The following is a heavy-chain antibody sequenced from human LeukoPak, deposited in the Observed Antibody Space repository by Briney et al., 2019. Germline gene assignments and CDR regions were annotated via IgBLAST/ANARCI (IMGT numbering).Heavy chain of an antibody. V-gene: IGHV3-23*01. J-gene: IGHJ4*02. CDR3: AKVPSSVVNDY. Sequence: GGSLRLSCAAAGVTFSSYAMSLVRQAPGKGLEWVSAISGSGGSTYYADSVKGRFTISRDNSKNTLYLQMNSLRAEDTAVYYCAKVPSSVVNDYWGQGTLVTVSS. CDR2: ISGSGGST. D-gene: IGHD2-15*01. CDR1: GVTFSSYA.